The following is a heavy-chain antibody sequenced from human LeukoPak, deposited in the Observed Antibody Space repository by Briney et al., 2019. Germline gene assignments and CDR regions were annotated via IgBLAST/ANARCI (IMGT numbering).Heavy chain of an antibody. J-gene: IGHJ6*02. D-gene: IGHD2-2*01. Sequence: PGGSLRLSCAASGFTFSSCAMNWVRQAPGKGLEWVSAVSGSGSSTYHADSVKGRFTISRDNAKNSLYLQMNSLRAEDTAVYYCARDLYCSSTSCPYGMDVWGQGTTVTVSS. V-gene: IGHV3-21*01. CDR1: GFTFSSCA. CDR3: ARDLYCSSTSCPYGMDV. CDR2: VSGSGSST.